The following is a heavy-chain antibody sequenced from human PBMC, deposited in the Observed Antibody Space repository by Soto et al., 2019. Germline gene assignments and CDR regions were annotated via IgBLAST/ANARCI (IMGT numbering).Heavy chain of an antibody. D-gene: IGHD6-19*01. V-gene: IGHV1-46*01. CDR1: GYMFTSYF. J-gene: IGHJ4*02. Sequence: QGHLVQSGAEVKRPGASVRVSCESSGYMFTSYFIHWVRQAPGQGLEWVGVINPSDGTTTYAQKFQARITMTRDTSTTPVDMELSSLRSEDTAVYYCARDKDSSARPRAEFDYWGQGTLITVSS. CDR3: ARDKDSSARPRAEFDY. CDR2: INPSDGTT.